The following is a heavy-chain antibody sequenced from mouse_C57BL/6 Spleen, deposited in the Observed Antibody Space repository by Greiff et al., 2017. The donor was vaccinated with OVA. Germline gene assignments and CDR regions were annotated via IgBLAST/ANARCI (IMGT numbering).Heavy chain of an antibody. CDR2: ISDGGSYT. V-gene: IGHV5-4*01. CDR1: GFTFSSYA. Sequence: EVILVESGGGLVKPGGSLKLSCAASGFTFSSYAMSWVRQTPEKRLEWVATISDGGSYTYYPDNVKGRFTISRDNAKNNLYLQMSHLKSEDTAMYYCAREEGDYDEGAMDYWGQGTSVTVSS. J-gene: IGHJ4*01. D-gene: IGHD2-4*01. CDR3: AREEGDYDEGAMDY.